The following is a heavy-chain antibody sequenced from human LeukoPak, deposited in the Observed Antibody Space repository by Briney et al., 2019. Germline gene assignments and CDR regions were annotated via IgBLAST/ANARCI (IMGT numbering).Heavy chain of an antibody. D-gene: IGHD3-22*01. CDR3: ARGPTGASGYYLFVVY. CDR2: INPSGGST. CDR1: GYTFTSYY. Sequence: ASVKVSCKASGYTFTSYYMHWVRQAPGQGLEWMGIINPSGGSTSYAQKFQGRVTMTRDTSTSTVYMELSSLRSEDTAVYYCARGPTGASGYYLFVVYWGQGTLVTVSS. J-gene: IGHJ4*02. V-gene: IGHV1-46*01.